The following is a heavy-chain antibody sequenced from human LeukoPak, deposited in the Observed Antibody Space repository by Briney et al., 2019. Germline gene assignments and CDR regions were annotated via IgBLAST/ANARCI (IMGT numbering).Heavy chain of an antibody. D-gene: IGHD2-21*02. CDR3: AKDSRVVVTASDAFDI. V-gene: IGHV3-23*01. CDR2: ISGSGGST. J-gene: IGHJ3*02. CDR1: GFTFSSYA. Sequence: TGGSLRLSCAASGFTFSSYAMSWVRQAPGKGLEWVSAISGSGGSTYYADSVKGRFTISRDNSKNTLYLQMNSLRAEDTAVYYCAKDSRVVVTASDAFDIWGQGTMVTVSS.